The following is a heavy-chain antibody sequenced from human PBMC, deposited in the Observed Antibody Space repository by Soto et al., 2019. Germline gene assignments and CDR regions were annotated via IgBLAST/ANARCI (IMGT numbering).Heavy chain of an antibody. Sequence: GGSLRLSCAASGFTFSNYAMSWVRQAPGRGLEWVSAISGSGGSTYYADSVKGRFTISRDNSKNTLYLQMNSLRAEDTAVYYCAKGGLYGSGSYYNAGSYYYYGMDVWGQGTTVTVSS. CDR2: ISGSGGST. CDR1: GFTFSNYA. V-gene: IGHV3-23*01. CDR3: AKGGLYGSGSYYNAGSYYYYGMDV. D-gene: IGHD3-10*01. J-gene: IGHJ6*02.